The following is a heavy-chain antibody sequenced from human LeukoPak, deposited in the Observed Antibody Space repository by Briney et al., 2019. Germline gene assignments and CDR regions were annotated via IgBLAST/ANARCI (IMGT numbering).Heavy chain of an antibody. CDR2: IYYSGST. CDR3: ARQLVGEYYFDY. J-gene: IGHJ4*02. CDR1: GGSISSYY. D-gene: IGHD3-10*01. V-gene: IGHV4-59*05. Sequence: SETLSLTCTVSGGSISSYYWSWIRQPAGKGLEWIGSIYYSGSTYYNPSLKSRVTISVDTSKNQFSLKLSSVTAADTAVYYCARQLVGEYYFDYWGQGTLVTVSS.